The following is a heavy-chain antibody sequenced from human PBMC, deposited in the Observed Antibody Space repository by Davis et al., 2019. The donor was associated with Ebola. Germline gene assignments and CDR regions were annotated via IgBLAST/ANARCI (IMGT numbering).Heavy chain of an antibody. CDR1: GFTFSSYA. D-gene: IGHD1-14*01. Sequence: GGSLRLSCAASGFTFSSYAMHWVRQAPGKGLEWVAVISYDGSNKYYADSVKGRFTISRDNSKNTLYLQMNSLRAEDTAVYYCASNRMGVNTPFDYWGQGTLVTVSS. CDR3: ASNRMGVNTPFDY. CDR2: ISYDGSNK. J-gene: IGHJ4*02. V-gene: IGHV3-30-3*01.